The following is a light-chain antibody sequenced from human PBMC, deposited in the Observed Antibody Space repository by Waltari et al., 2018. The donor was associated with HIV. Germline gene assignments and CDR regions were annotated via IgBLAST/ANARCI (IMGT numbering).Light chain of an antibody. J-gene: IGLJ3*02. CDR3: ASWDDSLSAWL. CDR1: SSNIGRNS. CDR2: RNN. Sequence: QTVLTQPPSASETPGRTITTSCSGSSSNIGRNSVYWSVQLPHTAPKLLIYRNNQRPSGVPGRFSGSKSGTSASLAISDLQSDDDADYYCASWDDSLSAWLFGGGTKLTVL. V-gene: IGLV1-47*01.